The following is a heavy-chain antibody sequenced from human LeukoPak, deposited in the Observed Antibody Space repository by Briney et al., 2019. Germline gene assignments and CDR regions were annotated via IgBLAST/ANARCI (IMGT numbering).Heavy chain of an antibody. CDR1: GFTFSSYW. V-gene: IGHV3-74*01. CDR3: ARDLGSSWYGHYDYGMDV. D-gene: IGHD6-13*01. CDR2: INSDGSST. Sequence: GGSLRLSCAADGFTFSSYWMHWVRHAPGKGLVWVSRINSDGSSTSYADSVKGRFTISRDNAKNTLYLQMNSLRAEDTAVYYCARDLGSSWYGHYDYGMDVWGQGTTVTVSS. J-gene: IGHJ6*02.